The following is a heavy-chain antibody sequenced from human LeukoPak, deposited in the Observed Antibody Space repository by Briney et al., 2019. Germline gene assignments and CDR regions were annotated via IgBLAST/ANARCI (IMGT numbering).Heavy chain of an antibody. CDR2: ISAYNGNT. CDR1: GYTFTGYY. D-gene: IGHD6-19*01. J-gene: IGHJ4*02. Sequence: ASVKVSCKASGYTFTGYYTHWVRQAPGQGLEWMGWISAYNGNTNYAQKLQGRVTMTTDTSTSTAYMELRSLRSDDTAVYYCARDSSLDYWGQGTLVTVSS. CDR3: ARDSSLDY. V-gene: IGHV1-18*04.